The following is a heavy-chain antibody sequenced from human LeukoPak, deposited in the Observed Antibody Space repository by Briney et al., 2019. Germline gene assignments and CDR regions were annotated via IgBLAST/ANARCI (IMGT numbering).Heavy chain of an antibody. V-gene: IGHV3-23*01. J-gene: IGHJ4*02. Sequence: PGGSLRLSCAASGFTFSSYAMSWVRQAPGKGLEWVSAISGSGGSTYYADSVKGRFTIPRDNSKNTLYLQMNSLRAEDTAVYYCAKGPYCGGDCYSGEDYWGQGTLVTVSS. CDR2: ISGSGGST. CDR1: GFTFSSYA. CDR3: AKGPYCGGDCYSGEDY. D-gene: IGHD2-21*01.